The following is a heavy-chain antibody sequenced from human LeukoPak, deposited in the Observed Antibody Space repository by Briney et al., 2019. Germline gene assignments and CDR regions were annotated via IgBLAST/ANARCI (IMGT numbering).Heavy chain of an antibody. CDR2: INHSGST. D-gene: IGHD3-16*02. J-gene: IGHJ4*02. CDR3: ASSMITFGGVIAVDY. Sequence: KPSETLSLTCAVYGGSFSGYYWSWIRQPPGKGLEWIGEINHSGSTNYNPSLKSRVTISVDTSKNQFSLKLSSVTAADTAVYYCASSMITFGGVIAVDYWGQGTLVTVSS. CDR1: GGSFSGYY. V-gene: IGHV4-34*01.